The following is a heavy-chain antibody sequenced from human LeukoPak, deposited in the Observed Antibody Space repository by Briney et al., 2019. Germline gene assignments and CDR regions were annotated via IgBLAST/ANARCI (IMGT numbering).Heavy chain of an antibody. V-gene: IGHV4-34*01. CDR2: INHSGST. D-gene: IGHD3-22*01. Sequence: SETLSLTCAVYGGSFSGYYWSWIRQPPGKGLEWIGEINHSGSTNYNPSLKSRVTISVDTSKNQFSLKLSSVTAADTAVYYCASYYYDSSGHNSLDYWGQGTPVTVSS. CDR3: ASYYYDSSGHNSLDY. J-gene: IGHJ4*02. CDR1: GGSFSGYY.